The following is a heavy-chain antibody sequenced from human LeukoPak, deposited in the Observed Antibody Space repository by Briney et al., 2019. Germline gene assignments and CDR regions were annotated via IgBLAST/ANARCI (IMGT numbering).Heavy chain of an antibody. V-gene: IGHV4-39*01. D-gene: IGHD2-2*01. CDR2: IYYSGST. Sequence: SETLSLTCTVSGGSISSSSYYWGWIRQPPGKGLGWIGSIYYSGSTYYNPSLKSRVTISVDTSKNQFSLKLSSVTAADTAVYYCARIAPQLEDAFDIWGQGTMVTVSS. CDR1: GGSISSSSYY. J-gene: IGHJ3*02. CDR3: ARIAPQLEDAFDI.